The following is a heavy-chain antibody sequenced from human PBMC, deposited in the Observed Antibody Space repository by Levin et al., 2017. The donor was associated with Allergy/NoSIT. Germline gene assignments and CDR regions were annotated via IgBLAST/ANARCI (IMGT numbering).Heavy chain of an antibody. J-gene: IGHJ6*02. CDR2: ISGSGDTT. CDR1: EFSFSTSA. CDR3: AKDTCSVCKHFDV. D-gene: IGHD6-19*01. V-gene: IGHV3-23*01. Sequence: QRGESLKISCAASEFSFSTSAMSWVRQAPGKGLEWVSTISGSGDTTYHADPVKGRFTISRDNSKSTLYLQMNSLRADDTAVYYCAKDTCSVCKHFDVWGQGTTVTVSS.